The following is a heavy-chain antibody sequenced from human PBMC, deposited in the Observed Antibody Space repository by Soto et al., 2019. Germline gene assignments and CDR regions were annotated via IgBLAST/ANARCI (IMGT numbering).Heavy chain of an antibody. Sequence: EAALVECGGGCINPGGPLRLLCAAWVFTLCSVGMLCVRESREEGLVCGACIKSKTDGGTTDYAAPVKGRFTISRDDSKNTLYLQMNSLKTEDTAVYYCTTARGVGGYSSFADAFDIWGQGTMVTVSS. CDR3: TTARGVGGYSSFADAFDI. CDR1: VFTLCSVG. J-gene: IGHJ3*02. V-gene: IGHV3-15*01. CDR2: IKSKTDGGTT. D-gene: IGHD6-13*01.